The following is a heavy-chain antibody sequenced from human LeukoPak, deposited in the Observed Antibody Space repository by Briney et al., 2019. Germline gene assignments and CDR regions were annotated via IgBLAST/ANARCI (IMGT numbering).Heavy chain of an antibody. CDR2: IIPIFGTA. CDR1: GGTFSRYA. J-gene: IGHJ4*02. Sequence: GASVKVSCKASGGTFSRYAISWVRQAPGQGLEWMGGIIPIFGTANYAQKFQSRVTITTDESTSTAYMELSSLRSEDTAVYYCARQQLVRSYYFDYWGQGTLVTVSS. D-gene: IGHD6-6*01. V-gene: IGHV1-69*05. CDR3: ARQQLVRSYYFDY.